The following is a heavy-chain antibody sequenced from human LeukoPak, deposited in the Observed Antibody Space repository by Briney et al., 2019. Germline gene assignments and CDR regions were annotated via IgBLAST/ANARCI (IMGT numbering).Heavy chain of an antibody. CDR3: ARAGVAGTIYFDY. D-gene: IGHD6-19*01. Sequence: GGSVRHICAASGFSFSSYEMNWVRQAPGKGLEWVSYISNSGSTIYYADPVRGRFTISRDNARNSLSLQMNSLRAEDTAVYYCARAGVAGTIYFDYWVQGTLVTVSS. CDR1: GFSFSSYE. CDR2: ISNSGSTI. V-gene: IGHV3-48*03. J-gene: IGHJ4*02.